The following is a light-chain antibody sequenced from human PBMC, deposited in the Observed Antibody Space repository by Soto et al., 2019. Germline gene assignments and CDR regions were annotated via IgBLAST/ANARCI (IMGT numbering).Light chain of an antibody. CDR3: QQYGSSPWT. Sequence: EIVDTVSRRTVFLSTGERATLSCRASQSVSSNYLAWYQQKPGQAPRRLIFGASSRATGIPDRFSGSGSGTDFTLTISRLEPEDFAVYYCQQYGSSPWTFGQGTKVDIK. CDR2: GAS. CDR1: QSVSSNY. V-gene: IGKV3-20*01. J-gene: IGKJ1*01.